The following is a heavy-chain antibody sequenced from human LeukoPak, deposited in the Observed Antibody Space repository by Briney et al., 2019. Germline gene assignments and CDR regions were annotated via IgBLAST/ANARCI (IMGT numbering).Heavy chain of an antibody. CDR3: AKGVGGYYFDY. J-gene: IGHJ4*02. CDR2: TSSGGDT. D-gene: IGHD2-15*01. Sequence: GGSLRLSCAASGFTFSTYAMSWVRQAPGKGLEWISITSSGGDTYYADSVKGRFTISRDNSKNTLDLQMSSLRAEDTAVYYCAKGVGGYYFDYWGQGTLVTVSS. V-gene: IGHV3-23*01. CDR1: GFTFSTYA.